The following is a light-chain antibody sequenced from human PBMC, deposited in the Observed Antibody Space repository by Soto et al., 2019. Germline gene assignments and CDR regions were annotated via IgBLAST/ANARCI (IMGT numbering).Light chain of an antibody. Sequence: DIQMTQSPSFVSASLGDSVTITCRASQAVSTWLAWYQQKPGGAPRLLIYAASTLQSGVPSRFSGSGSGTDFTLTIRSLQPEDFATYYCQQSNSFPRTFGGGTKVDIK. CDR2: AAS. CDR1: QAVSTW. CDR3: QQSNSFPRT. J-gene: IGKJ4*01. V-gene: IGKV1-12*01.